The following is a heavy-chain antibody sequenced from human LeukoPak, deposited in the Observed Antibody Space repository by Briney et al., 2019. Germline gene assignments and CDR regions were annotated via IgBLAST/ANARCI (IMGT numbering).Heavy chain of an antibody. Sequence: GGSLRLSCAASGFKFSDFWMTWVRQTPGKGLEWVANIKEDGSEEYHVDSVKGRFTISRDNAKNSLYLQMNSLRAEDTAVYYCARVGAYYYDSSGYYYDAFDIWGQGTMVTVSS. CDR3: ARVGAYYYDSSGYYYDAFDI. V-gene: IGHV3-7*01. J-gene: IGHJ3*02. CDR1: GFKFSDFW. D-gene: IGHD3-22*01. CDR2: IKEDGSEE.